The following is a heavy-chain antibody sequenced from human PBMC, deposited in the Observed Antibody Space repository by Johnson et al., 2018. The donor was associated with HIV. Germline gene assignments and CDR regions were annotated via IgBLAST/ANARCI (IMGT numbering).Heavy chain of an antibody. CDR2: ISGSGGST. Sequence: VQLVESGGGVVQPGGSLRLSCAPSGFTFSSYAMSWVRQAPGKGLEWVSAISGSGGSTYYADSVKGRFTISRDNSKNTLYLQMNSLRAEDTAVYYCATYYWEGLVEDGHACDIWGQGTMVTVAS. CDR3: ATYYWEGLVEDGHACDI. V-gene: IGHV3-23*04. J-gene: IGHJ3*02. D-gene: IGHD3-3*01. CDR1: GFTFSSYA.